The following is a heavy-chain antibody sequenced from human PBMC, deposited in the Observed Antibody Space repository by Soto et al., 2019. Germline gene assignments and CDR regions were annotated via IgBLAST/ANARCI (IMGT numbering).Heavy chain of an antibody. D-gene: IGHD1-26*01. J-gene: IGHJ4*02. CDR1: GGSISSGDYY. Sequence: SETLSLTCTVSGGSISSGDYYWSWIRQPPGKGLEWIGNIYYSGVTYFNPSLKSRLSISVDTSKNHFSLRLSSVTAADTAVYYCARDLGHYFFDSRGQGSSVIVSS. CDR3: ARDLGHYFFDS. CDR2: IYYSGVT. V-gene: IGHV4-30-4*01.